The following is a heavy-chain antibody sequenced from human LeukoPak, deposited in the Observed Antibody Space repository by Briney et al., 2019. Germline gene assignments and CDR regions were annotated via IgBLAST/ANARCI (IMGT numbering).Heavy chain of an antibody. CDR1: GFTFRSHA. J-gene: IGHJ4*02. CDR3: ASARVSGIDY. Sequence: PGGSLRLSCVGSGFTFRSHAMSWVRQAPEKGLEFVSGIYENGGTTYYADSVKGRFSISRDNSKNTLYLQMDSLRAEDTAVYYCASARVSGIDYWGQGTLVTVSS. CDR2: IYENGGTT. V-gene: IGHV3-23*01. D-gene: IGHD2-8*01.